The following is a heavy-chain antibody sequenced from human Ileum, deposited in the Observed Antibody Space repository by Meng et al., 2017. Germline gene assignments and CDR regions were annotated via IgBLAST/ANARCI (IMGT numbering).Heavy chain of an antibody. CDR2: INAGNQNT. CDR3: ARDKPGSRNYYFDS. CDR1: GYIFTNYA. Sequence: ASVKVSCKASGYIFTNYAIHWVRQAPGQRLEWMGWINAGNQNTKYSQKFQDRVTITWDTSASTAYMELSSLRSEDTAVFYCARDKPGSRNYYFDSWGQGNLVNGAS. D-gene: IGHD6-13*01. J-gene: IGHJ4*02. V-gene: IGHV1-3*01.